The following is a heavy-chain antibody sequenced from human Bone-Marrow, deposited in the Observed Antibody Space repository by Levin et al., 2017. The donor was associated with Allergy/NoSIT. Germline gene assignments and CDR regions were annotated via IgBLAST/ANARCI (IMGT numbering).Heavy chain of an antibody. V-gene: IGHV5-51*01. J-gene: IGHJ2*01. D-gene: IGHD2-21*02. CDR1: GYSFTSYW. CDR2: IYPGDSDT. CDR3: ARHPLARCGGDCYRDWYFDL. Sequence: NAGGSLRLSCKGSGYSFTSYWIGWVRQMPGKGLEWMGIIYPGDSDTRYSPSFQGQVTISADKSISTAYLQWSSLKASDTAMYYCARHPLARCGGDCYRDWYFDLWGRGTLVTVSS.